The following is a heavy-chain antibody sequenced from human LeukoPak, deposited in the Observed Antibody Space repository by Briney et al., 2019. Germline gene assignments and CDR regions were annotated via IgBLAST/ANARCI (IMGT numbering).Heavy chain of an antibody. Sequence: TSETLSLTCTVSGGSINSYYWSWIRQPPGKGLEWIGYIYYSGSTNYNPSLKSRVTISVDTSKNQFSLRLSSVTAADTALYYCARVTGYMVEDYFDYWGQGTLVTVSS. V-gene: IGHV4-59*01. D-gene: IGHD6-13*01. CDR3: ARVTGYMVEDYFDY. CDR2: IYYSGST. CDR1: GGSINSYY. J-gene: IGHJ4*02.